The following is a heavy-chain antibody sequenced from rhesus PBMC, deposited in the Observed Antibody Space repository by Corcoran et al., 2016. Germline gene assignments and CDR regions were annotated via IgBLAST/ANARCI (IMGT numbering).Heavy chain of an antibody. CDR3: ARDPDSGFAYFDY. V-gene: IGHV4-73*01. J-gene: IGHJ4*01. CDR2: IYGNRPSP. Sequence: QVKLQQWGEGLVKPSETLSLTCAVYGGSISGYSYWSWIRQPPGKGLEWIGYIYGNRPSPNYNPSRKNRVTLSKDPAKNQVSLKLSSVTAADTAVYYCARDPDSGFAYFDYWGQGVLVTVSS. CDR1: GGSISGYSY. D-gene: IGHD3-28*01.